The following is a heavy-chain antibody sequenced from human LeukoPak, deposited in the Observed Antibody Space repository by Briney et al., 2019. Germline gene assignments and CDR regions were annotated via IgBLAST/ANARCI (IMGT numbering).Heavy chain of an antibody. D-gene: IGHD6-13*01. CDR2: IYYSGST. Sequence: PSETLSLTCTVSGGSISSYYWSWIRQPPGKGLEWIGYIYYSGSTNYNPSLKSRVTISVDTSKNQFSLKLSSVTAADTAVYYCARVTIAAAGTNFDYWGQGTLVTVSS. CDR3: ARVTIAAAGTNFDY. J-gene: IGHJ4*02. CDR1: GGSISSYY. V-gene: IGHV4-59*01.